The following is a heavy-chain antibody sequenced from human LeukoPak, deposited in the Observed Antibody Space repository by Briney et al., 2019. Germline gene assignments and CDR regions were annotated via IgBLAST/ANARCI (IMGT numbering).Heavy chain of an antibody. Sequence: PSETLSLTCAVYGGSFSGYYWSWIRQPPGKGLEWIGEINHSGSTNYNPSLKSRVTISVDTSKNQFSLKLSSVTAADTAVYYCARSIDYWGQGTLVTVSS. V-gene: IGHV4-34*01. J-gene: IGHJ4*02. CDR2: INHSGST. CDR1: GGSFSGYY. CDR3: ARSIDY.